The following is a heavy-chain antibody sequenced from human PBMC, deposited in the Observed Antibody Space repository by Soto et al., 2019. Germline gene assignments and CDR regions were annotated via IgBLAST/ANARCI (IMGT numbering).Heavy chain of an antibody. Sequence: GASVKVSCKASGGTFSSYTISWVRQAPGQGLEWMGWINPNSGGTNYAQKFQGWVTMTRDTSISTAYMELSRLRSDDTAVYYCARESRVGLNWFDPWGQGTLVTVSS. D-gene: IGHD1-26*01. V-gene: IGHV1-2*04. CDR3: ARESRVGLNWFDP. CDR2: INPNSGGT. CDR1: GGTFSSYT. J-gene: IGHJ5*02.